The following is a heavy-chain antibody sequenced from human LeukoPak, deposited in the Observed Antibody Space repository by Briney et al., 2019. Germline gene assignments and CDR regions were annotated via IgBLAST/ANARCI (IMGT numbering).Heavy chain of an antibody. J-gene: IGHJ4*02. Sequence: ASVKVSCEASGCTFTDYYMHWVRQAPGQGLEWMGWINPNSGGTNYAQNFQGRVTMTRDTSISTAYMELSRLRSDDTAVYYCARDLEVWGQGTLVAVSS. CDR2: INPNSGGT. CDR3: ARDLEV. V-gene: IGHV1-2*02. CDR1: GCTFTDYY.